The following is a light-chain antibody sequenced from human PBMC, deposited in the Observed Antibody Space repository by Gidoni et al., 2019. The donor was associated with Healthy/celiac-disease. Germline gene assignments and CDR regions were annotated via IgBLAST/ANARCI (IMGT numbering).Light chain of an antibody. Sequence: DIVLTQSPATLSLSPGERATLSCRASQSVSSYLAWYQQKPGQAPRLLIYDASNRATGIPARFSGSGSGTDFTLTISSLEPEDFAVYYCQQRSNWPLSFGHGTKVEIK. CDR3: QQRSNWPLS. CDR2: DAS. V-gene: IGKV3-11*01. CDR1: QSVSSY. J-gene: IGKJ3*01.